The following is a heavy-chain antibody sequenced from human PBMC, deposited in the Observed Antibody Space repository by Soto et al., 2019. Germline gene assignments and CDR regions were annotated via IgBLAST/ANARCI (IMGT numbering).Heavy chain of an antibody. D-gene: IGHD3-3*01. V-gene: IGHV2-5*02. CDR1: GFSLSTSGVG. CDR2: IYWDDDK. CDR3: AHTRPYDGFCCRPPEGMAV. J-gene: IGHJ6*02. Sequence: QITLKASGPTLVKPTQTLTLTCTCSGFSLSTSGVGVGWIRQPPGKALECIAPIYWDDDKRYSPSLKSRLPTTKDSSKDPVVFTVTNMDPVVTATYCCAHTRPYDGFCCRPPEGMAVCCDGTTVAVS.